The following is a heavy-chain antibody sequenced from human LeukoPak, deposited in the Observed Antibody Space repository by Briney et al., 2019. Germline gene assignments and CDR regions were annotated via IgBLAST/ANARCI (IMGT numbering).Heavy chain of an antibody. J-gene: IGHJ4*02. V-gene: IGHV3-21*01. CDR2: ISSSSSYI. CDR1: GFTFSSYS. CDR3: ARARLRLVDY. Sequence: PGRSLRLSCAASGFTFSSYSMNWVRQAPGKGLEWVSSISSSSSYIYYADSVKGRFTISRDNAKNSLYLQMNSLRAEDTAVYYCARARLRLVDYWGQGTLVTVSS. D-gene: IGHD5-12*01.